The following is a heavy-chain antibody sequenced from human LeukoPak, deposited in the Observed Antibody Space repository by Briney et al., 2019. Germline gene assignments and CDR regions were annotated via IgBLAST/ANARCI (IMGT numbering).Heavy chain of an antibody. CDR3: ARPLLWFGELGY. CDR1: GFTFSSYG. J-gene: IGHJ4*02. D-gene: IGHD3-10*01. V-gene: IGHV3-33*01. Sequence: PGRSLRLSCAASGFTFSSYGMHWVCQAPGKGLEWVAVIWYDGSNKYYADSVKGRFTISRDNSKNTLYLQMNSLRAEDTAVYYCARPLLWFGELGYWGQGTLVTVSS. CDR2: IWYDGSNK.